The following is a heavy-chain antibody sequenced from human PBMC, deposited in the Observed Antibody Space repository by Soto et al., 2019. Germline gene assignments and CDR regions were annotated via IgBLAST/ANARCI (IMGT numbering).Heavy chain of an antibody. CDR2: IYYSGST. J-gene: IGHJ3*02. CDR3: HGRELHSIDAFEI. CDR1: GGSIGSFY. D-gene: IGHD1-7*01. V-gene: IGHV4-59*01. Sequence: SDTLSLTCTVSGGSIGSFYWSWIRQPPGKGLEWIGYIYYSGSTNYNPSLKSRVTISVDTSKNQFSLKLSSVTAADTAVYYCHGRELHSIDAFEIWGQGTMVTVSS.